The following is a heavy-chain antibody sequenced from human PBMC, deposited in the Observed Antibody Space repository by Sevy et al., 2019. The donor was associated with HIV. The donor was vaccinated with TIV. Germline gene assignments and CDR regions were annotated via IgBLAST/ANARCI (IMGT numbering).Heavy chain of an antibody. V-gene: IGHV3-30*03. J-gene: IGHJ5*02. CDR3: DIHGYDDDAP. CDR2: ISYDGRNE. Sequence: LSLTCAASGFTFSSFGIHWVRQAPGKGLEWVALISYDGRNEFYADSVKGRFTISRDNSKNTVYLQMNSLRAEDTAVYYCDIHGYDDDAPWGQGTLVTVSS. D-gene: IGHD5-12*01. CDR1: GFTFSSFG.